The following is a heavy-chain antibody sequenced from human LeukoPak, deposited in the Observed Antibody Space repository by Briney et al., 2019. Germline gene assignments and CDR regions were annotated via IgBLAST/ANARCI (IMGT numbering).Heavy chain of an antibody. Sequence: PGGSLRLSCAASGFTFSSYAMSWVRQAPGKGLEWVSAISGSGGSTYYADSVKGRFTISRDNAKNSLYLQMNSLRAEDTAVYYCARGEWENYYYYMDVWGKGTTVTISS. CDR2: ISGSGGST. V-gene: IGHV3-23*01. D-gene: IGHD1-26*01. J-gene: IGHJ6*03. CDR1: GFTFSSYA. CDR3: ARGEWENYYYYMDV.